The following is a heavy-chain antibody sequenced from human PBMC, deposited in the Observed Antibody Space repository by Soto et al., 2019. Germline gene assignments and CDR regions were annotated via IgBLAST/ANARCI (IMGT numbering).Heavy chain of an antibody. J-gene: IGHJ4*02. CDR1: GFTFSSYG. V-gene: IGHV3-30*18. CDR2: VSDDGSNK. CDR3: AKEWVYDSSGWSFDY. Sequence: GGSLRLSCEASGFTFSSYGMHWVRQAPGKGLEWVAVVSDDGSNKYYADSVKGRFTISRDNSKNTLYLQMNSLRAEDTAVYYCAKEWVYDSSGWSFDYWGQGTLVTVSS. D-gene: IGHD3-22*01.